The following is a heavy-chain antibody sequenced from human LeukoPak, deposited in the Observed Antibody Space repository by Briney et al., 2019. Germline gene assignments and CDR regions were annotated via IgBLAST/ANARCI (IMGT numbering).Heavy chain of an antibody. D-gene: IGHD1-26*01. V-gene: IGHV4-39*07. CDR2: IYYSGST. Sequence: PSGTLSLTCTVSGGSISSRSYYWGWIRQPPGKGLEWIGSIYYSGSTYYNPSLQSRVTISVDTSKNQFSLKLSSVTAADTAVYYCASLIVGATGWFDPWGQGTPVTVSS. J-gene: IGHJ5*02. CDR3: ASLIVGATGWFDP. CDR1: GGSISSRSYY.